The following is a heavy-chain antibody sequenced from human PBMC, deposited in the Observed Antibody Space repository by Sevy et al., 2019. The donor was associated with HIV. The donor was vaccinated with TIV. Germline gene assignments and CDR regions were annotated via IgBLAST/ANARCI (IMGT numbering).Heavy chain of an antibody. CDR3: ARGRGYGSGSYFDYYYYYGMDV. CDR2: INPNSGGT. J-gene: IGHJ6*02. V-gene: IGHV1-2*02. CDR1: GYTFTGYY. D-gene: IGHD3-10*01. Sequence: ASVKVSCKASGYTFTGYYMHWVRQAPGQGLEWMGWINPNSGGTNYAQKFQGRVTMTRDTSISTAYMERSRLRSDDTAVYYCARGRGYGSGSYFDYYYYYGMDVWGQGTTVTVSS.